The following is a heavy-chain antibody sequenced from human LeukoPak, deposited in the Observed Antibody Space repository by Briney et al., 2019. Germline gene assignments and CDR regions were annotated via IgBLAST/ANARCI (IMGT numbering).Heavy chain of an antibody. V-gene: IGHV3-23*01. CDR3: AKAFKESLVGAFFDY. J-gene: IGHJ4*02. D-gene: IGHD1-26*01. CDR1: GFTFSSYA. Sequence: GGSLRLSCVASGFTFSSYAMSWVRQAPGKGLEWVAPISASGDSSWYADSVRGRFTISRDNSKNTLYLQMSSLRAEDTAMYYCAKAFKESLVGAFFDYWGQGTLVTVSS. CDR2: ISASGDSS.